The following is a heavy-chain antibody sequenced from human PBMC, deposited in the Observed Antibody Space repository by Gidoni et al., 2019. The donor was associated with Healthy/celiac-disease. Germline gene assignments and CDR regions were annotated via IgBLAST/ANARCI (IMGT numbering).Heavy chain of an antibody. V-gene: IGHV3-21*01. CDR3: ARDARTTYYYYGMDV. D-gene: IGHD1-1*01. CDR1: GFTFSSYS. Sequence: EVQLVESGGGLVKPGGSLRLSCAASGFTFSSYSMNWVRQAPGKGLEWGSSSSSSSSYKYYEDSVKGRFTITRDNDKNSLYLQMNSLRAEDTAVYYCARDARTTYYYYGMDVWGQGTTVTVSS. CDR2: SSSSSSYK. J-gene: IGHJ6*02.